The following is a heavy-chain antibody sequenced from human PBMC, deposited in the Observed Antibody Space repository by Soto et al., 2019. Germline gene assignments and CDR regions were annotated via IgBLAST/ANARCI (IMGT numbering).Heavy chain of an antibody. J-gene: IGHJ4*02. CDR3: AKTKLYSSSSLDY. V-gene: IGHV3-23*01. Sequence: GSLRLSCAASEFTFSSYAMSWVRQAPGKGLEWVSGISSGGGSTYYADSVKGRLTISRDNSKNTLYLQMNSLRAEDTALYYCAKTKLYSSSSLDYWGQGTLVTVSS. CDR2: ISSGGGST. D-gene: IGHD6-13*01. CDR1: EFTFSSYA.